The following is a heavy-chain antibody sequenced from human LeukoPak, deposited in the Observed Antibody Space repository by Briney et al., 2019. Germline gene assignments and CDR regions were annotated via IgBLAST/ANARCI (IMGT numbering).Heavy chain of an antibody. D-gene: IGHD6-13*01. J-gene: IGHJ1*01. CDR3: ARGHVGSSSWYDSAEYFQH. CDR1: GGSISSYY. Sequence: SETLSLTCTGSGGSISSYYWSWIRQPPGKGLEWIGYIYYSGSTNYNPSLKSRVTISVDTSKNQFSLKLSSVTAADTAVYYCARGHVGSSSWYDSAEYFQHWGQGTLVTVSS. CDR2: IYYSGST. V-gene: IGHV4-59*01.